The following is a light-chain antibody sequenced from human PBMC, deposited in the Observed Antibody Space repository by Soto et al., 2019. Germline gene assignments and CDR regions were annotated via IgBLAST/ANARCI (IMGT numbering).Light chain of an antibody. CDR1: QSVGNN. CDR2: GAS. CDR3: QQRRT. J-gene: IGKJ1*01. Sequence: EIVMTQSPATLSVSPGETATLSCRASQSVGNNLAWYQQKPGQAPRLLIYGASTRATGIPARFSGSGSGTEFTLTISSLQSEDFAVYYCQQRRTFGQGTKVDIK. V-gene: IGKV3-15*01.